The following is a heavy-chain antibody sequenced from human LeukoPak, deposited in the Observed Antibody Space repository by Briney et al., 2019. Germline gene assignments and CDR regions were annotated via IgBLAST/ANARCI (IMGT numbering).Heavy chain of an antibody. V-gene: IGHV5-51*01. CDR3: ASGKVAVAGTSDYYYGMDV. CDR1: GYSFTSYW. Sequence: GESLKISCKGSGYSFTSYWIGWVRQMPGKGLEWMGIIYPGDSDTRYSPSFQGQVTISADKSISTAYLQWSSLKASDTAMYYCASGKVAVAGTSDYYYGMDVWGQGTLVTVSS. J-gene: IGHJ6*02. CDR2: IYPGDSDT. D-gene: IGHD6-19*01.